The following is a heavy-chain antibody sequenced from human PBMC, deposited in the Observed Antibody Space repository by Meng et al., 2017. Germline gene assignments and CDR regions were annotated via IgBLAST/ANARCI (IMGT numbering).Heavy chain of an antibody. CDR1: GYSISSGYY. D-gene: IGHD3-22*01. CDR2: IYHSGST. J-gene: IGHJ5*02. Sequence: LRLSCTVSGYSISSGYYWGWIRQPPGKGLEWIGSIYHSGSTYYNPSLKSRVTISVDTSKTQFSLKLSSVTAADTAVYYCARSLITMIVVVPGNFDPWGQGTLVTVSS. V-gene: IGHV4-38-2*02. CDR3: ARSLITMIVVVPGNFDP.